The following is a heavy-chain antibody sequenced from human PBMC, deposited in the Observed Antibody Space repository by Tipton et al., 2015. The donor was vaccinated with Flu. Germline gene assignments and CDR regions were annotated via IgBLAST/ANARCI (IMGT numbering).Heavy chain of an antibody. CDR1: GGTFSSYA. V-gene: IGHV1-69*09. Sequence: QVQLVQSGAEVKKPGSSVKVSCKASGGTFSSYAISWVRQAPGQGLEWMGRIIPILGIANCAQKFQGRVTITADKSTSTAYMELSSLRSEDTAVYYCASQGAAAGTMKYYYYYYGMDVWGQGTTVTVSS. D-gene: IGHD6-13*01. CDR2: IIPILGIA. J-gene: IGHJ6*02. CDR3: ASQGAAAGTMKYYYYYYGMDV.